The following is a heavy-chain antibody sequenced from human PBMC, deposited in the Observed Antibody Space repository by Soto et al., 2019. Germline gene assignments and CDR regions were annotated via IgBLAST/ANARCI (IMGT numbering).Heavy chain of an antibody. CDR2: IIPILGIA. CDR3: ARDLEHDYGDYARYFDY. Sequence: QVQLVQSGAEVKKPGSSVKVSCKASGGTFSSYTISWVRQAPGQGLEWMGRIIPILGIANYAQKFQGRVTITADKSTSTAYMELSSLRSEDTAVYYCARDLEHDYGDYARYFDYWGQGTLVTVSS. V-gene: IGHV1-69*08. CDR1: GGTFSSYT. J-gene: IGHJ4*02. D-gene: IGHD4-17*01.